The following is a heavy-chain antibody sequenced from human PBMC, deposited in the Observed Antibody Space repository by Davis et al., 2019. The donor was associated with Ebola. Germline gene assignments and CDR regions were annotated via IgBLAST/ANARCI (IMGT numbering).Heavy chain of an antibody. CDR1: GGSISSYY. V-gene: IGHV4-59*12. CDR2: IYYSGST. CDR3: ARGGVVPAAGDYYYYYGMDV. J-gene: IGHJ6*02. D-gene: IGHD2-2*01. Sequence: SETLSLTCTVSGGSISSYYWSWTRQPPGKGLEWIGYIYYSGSTNYNPSLKSRVTISVDTSKNQFSLKLSSVTAADTAVYYCARGGVVPAAGDYYYYYGMDVWGQGTTVTVSS.